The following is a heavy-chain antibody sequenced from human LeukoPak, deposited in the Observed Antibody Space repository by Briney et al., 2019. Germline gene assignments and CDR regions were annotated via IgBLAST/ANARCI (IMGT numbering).Heavy chain of an antibody. CDR3: AGVDTAMVAGGGDY. V-gene: IGHV1-2*02. Sequence: ASVKVSGKASGYSFTGYYMHWVRQAPGQGLEWMGWINPNSGGAKYAQKFKGRVTMTRDTSIRIAYMELSRLRSDDAAVYYCAGVDTAMVAGGGDYWGQGTLVTVSS. CDR1: GYSFTGYY. CDR2: INPNSGGA. D-gene: IGHD5-18*01. J-gene: IGHJ4*02.